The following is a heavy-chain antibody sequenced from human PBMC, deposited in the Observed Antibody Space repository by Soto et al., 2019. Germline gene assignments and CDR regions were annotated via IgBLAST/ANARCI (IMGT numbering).Heavy chain of an antibody. CDR3: ARDDYYI. V-gene: IGHV1-3*01. CDR2: INAGNGNT. D-gene: IGHD3-16*01. CDR1: GDTFTSYS. J-gene: IGHJ3*02. Sequence: ASVKVCCKACGDTFTSYSMHWVRQAPGQRLEWMGWINAGNGNTKYSQKFQGRVTITRDTSASTAYMELSSLRSEDTAVYYCARDDYYIWGQGTMVTVSS.